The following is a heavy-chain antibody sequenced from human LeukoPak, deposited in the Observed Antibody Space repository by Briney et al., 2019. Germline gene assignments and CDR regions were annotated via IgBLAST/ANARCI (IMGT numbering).Heavy chain of an antibody. D-gene: IGHD3-22*01. CDR2: ISYDGSNK. CDR3: FMLVVGDDFDY. Sequence: GRSLRLSCAASGFTFSSYGMHWVRQAPGKGLEWVAVISYDGSNKYYADSVKGRFTISRDNSKNTLYLQMNSLRAEDTAVYYCFMLVVGDDFDYWGQGTLVTVSS. J-gene: IGHJ4*02. V-gene: IGHV3-30*03. CDR1: GFTFSSYG.